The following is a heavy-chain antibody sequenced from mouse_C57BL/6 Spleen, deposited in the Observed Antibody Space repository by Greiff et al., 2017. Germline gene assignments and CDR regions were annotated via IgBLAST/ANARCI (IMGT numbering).Heavy chain of an antibody. V-gene: IGHV1-52*01. CDR2: IDPSDSET. CDR1: GYTFTSYW. CDR3: ASPFYDGYFDV. Sequence: VQLQQPGAELVRPGSSVKLSCKASGYTFTSYWMHWVKQRPIQGLEWIGNIDPSDSETHYNQQFKDKATLTVDKSSSTAYMQLSSLTSEDSAVYYFASPFYDGYFDVWGTGTTVTVSS. J-gene: IGHJ1*03. D-gene: IGHD2-12*01.